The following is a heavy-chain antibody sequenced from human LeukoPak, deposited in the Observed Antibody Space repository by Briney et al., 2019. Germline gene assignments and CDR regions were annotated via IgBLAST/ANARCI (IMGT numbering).Heavy chain of an antibody. J-gene: IGHJ4*02. V-gene: IGHV1-2*02. Sequence: ASVKVSCKASGYTFTGYYMHWVRQAPGQGLEWMGWINPNSGGTNYAQKFQGRVTMTRDTSISTAYMEPSRLRSDDTAVYYCARGVSSGLGGPFDYWGQGTLVTVSS. CDR2: INPNSGGT. D-gene: IGHD6-19*01. CDR3: ARGVSSGLGGPFDY. CDR1: GYTFTGYY.